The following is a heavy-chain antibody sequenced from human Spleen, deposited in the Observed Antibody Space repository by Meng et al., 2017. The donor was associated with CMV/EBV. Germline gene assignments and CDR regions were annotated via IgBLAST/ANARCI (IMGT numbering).Heavy chain of an antibody. J-gene: IGHJ3*02. CDR2: ISWSGDNT. CDR3: ARDNGATYYYGSDAFDI. D-gene: IGHD3-10*01. V-gene: IGHV3-20*04. CDR1: GFTFDDYA. Sequence: GGSLRLSCAASGFTFDDYAMTWVRQAPGQGLEWVSTISWSGDNTGYADSVKGRFTISRDNAKNALFLQMNSLRAGDTAVYYCARDNGATYYYGSDAFDIWGQGTMVTVSS.